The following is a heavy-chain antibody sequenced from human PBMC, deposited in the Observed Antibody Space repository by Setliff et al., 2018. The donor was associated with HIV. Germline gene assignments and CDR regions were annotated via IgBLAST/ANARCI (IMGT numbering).Heavy chain of an antibody. V-gene: IGHV4-59*01. CDR2: IYSSGST. CDR1: GGSISSYY. CDR3: ARRSGWSLDY. J-gene: IGHJ4*02. D-gene: IGHD6-19*01. Sequence: PSETLSLTCTVSGGSISSYYWSWIRQPPGKGLEWIGYIYSSGSTNYNPSLKSRVTISVDTSKNQFSLNLSSVTAADTAVYYCARRSGWSLDYWGQGTLVTVSS.